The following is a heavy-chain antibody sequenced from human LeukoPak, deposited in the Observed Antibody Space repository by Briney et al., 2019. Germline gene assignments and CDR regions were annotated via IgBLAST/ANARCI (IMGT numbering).Heavy chain of an antibody. CDR2: INSDGSST. CDR1: GFTFSSYW. CDR3: TRDQYSGYGRAFDI. D-gene: IGHD5-12*01. J-gene: IGHJ3*02. Sequence: GGSLRLSCAASGFTFSSYWMHWVRQAPGKGLVWVSRINSDGSSTTYADSVKGRFTISRDNAENALYPEVDSLRADDTAVYYCTRDQYSGYGRAFDIWGQGTMVTVSS. V-gene: IGHV3-74*01.